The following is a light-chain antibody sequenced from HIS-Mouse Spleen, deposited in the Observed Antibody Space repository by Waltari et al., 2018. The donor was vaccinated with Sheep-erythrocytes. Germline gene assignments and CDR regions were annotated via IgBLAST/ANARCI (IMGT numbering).Light chain of an antibody. CDR2: EGS. V-gene: IGLV2-23*01. CDR3: CSYAGSSTPWV. Sequence: QSALTQPASVSGSPGQSITISCTGTSNDVWSYNLVPWYQQHPGKAPKLMIYEGSKRPSGVSNRFSGSKSGNTASLTISGLQAEDEADYYCCSYAGSSTPWVFGGGTKLTVL. CDR1: SNDVWSYNL. J-gene: IGLJ3*02.